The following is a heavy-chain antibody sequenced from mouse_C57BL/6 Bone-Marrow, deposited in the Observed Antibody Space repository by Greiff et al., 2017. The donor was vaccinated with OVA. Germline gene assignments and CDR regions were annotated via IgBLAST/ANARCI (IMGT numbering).Heavy chain of an antibody. CDR1: GYTFTDYY. CDR2: IYPGSGNT. V-gene: IGHV1-84*01. Sequence: VQLQESGPELVKPGASVKISCTASGYTFTDYYLNWVKQRPGQGLAWIGWIYPGSGNTKYNEKFKGKATLTVDTSSSTAYMQLSSLTSEDAAVYFCARVGRFDYWGQGTTLTVSS. D-gene: IGHD4-1*01. CDR3: ARVGRFDY. J-gene: IGHJ2*01.